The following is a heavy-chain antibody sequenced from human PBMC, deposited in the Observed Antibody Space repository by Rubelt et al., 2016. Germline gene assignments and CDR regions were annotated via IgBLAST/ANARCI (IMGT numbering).Heavy chain of an antibody. D-gene: IGHD3-3*01. CDR3: ARGNTIFGGGRPFDY. CDR2: INHSGST. Sequence: QVQLQQWGAGLLKPSETLSLTCAVYGGSFSGYYWSWIRQPPGKGLEWIGEINHSGSTNYNPSLKSRVTISVDTSKNQFSLKLSSVTAADTAVYYCARGNTIFGGGRPFDYWGQGTLVTVSS. V-gene: IGHV4-34*01. J-gene: IGHJ4*02. CDR1: GGSFSGYY.